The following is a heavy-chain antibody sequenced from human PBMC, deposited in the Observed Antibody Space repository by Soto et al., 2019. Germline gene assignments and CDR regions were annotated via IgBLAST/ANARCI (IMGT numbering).Heavy chain of an antibody. J-gene: IGHJ6*02. Sequence: PSQTLSLTCAISGDSVSSNSAAWNWIRQSPSRGLEWLGRTYYRSKWYNDYAVSVKSRITINADTSKNQFSLQLNSVTPEDTAVYYCARGITMVRGAITAYYYYGMDVWGQGTSVTVSS. CDR3: ARGITMVRGAITAYYYYGMDV. CDR1: GDSVSSNSAA. V-gene: IGHV6-1*01. CDR2: TYYRSKWYN. D-gene: IGHD3-10*01.